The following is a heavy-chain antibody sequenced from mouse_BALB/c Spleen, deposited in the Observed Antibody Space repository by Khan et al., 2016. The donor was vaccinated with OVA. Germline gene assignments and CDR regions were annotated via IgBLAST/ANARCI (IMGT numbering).Heavy chain of an antibody. V-gene: IGHV3-2*02. CDR1: GYSFTSDYA. J-gene: IGHJ2*01. CDR3: ARVNGGDFDY. CDR2: ISYSGNT. Sequence: EVQLQQSGPGLVKPSQSLYLTCTATGYSFTSDYAWKWIRQSPGNKLGWVGIISYSGNTNYNPSLKSRSTITRDTSKNQFFLQLNSVTTEDTATYSYARVNGGDFDYWGQGTTLTVSS.